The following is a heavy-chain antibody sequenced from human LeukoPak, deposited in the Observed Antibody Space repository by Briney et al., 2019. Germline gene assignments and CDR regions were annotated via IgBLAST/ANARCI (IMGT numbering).Heavy chain of an antibody. Sequence: GGSLRLSCAASGFTFSDYYMSWIRQAPGKGLEWVSYISSSGSTIYYADSVKARFTISRDNAKNSLYLQMNSLRAEDTAVYYCARVVGYSYGYSRWFDPWGQGTLVTVSS. J-gene: IGHJ5*02. V-gene: IGHV3-11*01. CDR2: ISSSGSTI. D-gene: IGHD5-18*01. CDR3: ARVVGYSYGYSRWFDP. CDR1: GFTFSDYY.